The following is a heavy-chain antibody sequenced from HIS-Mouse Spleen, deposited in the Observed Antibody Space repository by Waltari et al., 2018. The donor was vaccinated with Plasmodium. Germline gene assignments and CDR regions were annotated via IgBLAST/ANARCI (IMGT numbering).Heavy chain of an antibody. V-gene: IGHV3-30*18. CDR1: GITFSSYG. CDR2: ISYDGCNK. D-gene: IGHD3-16*01. Sequence: QVQLVESGGGVVQPGRSMMLSCSAVGITFSSYGMHWICPAPGKGLEWVAVISYDGCNKYYADAVKGRFTISRDNSKNTLYLQMNSLSSEDTAVYYCAKAQGVINFDYWGQGTLVTVSS. J-gene: IGHJ4*02. CDR3: AKAQGVINFDY.